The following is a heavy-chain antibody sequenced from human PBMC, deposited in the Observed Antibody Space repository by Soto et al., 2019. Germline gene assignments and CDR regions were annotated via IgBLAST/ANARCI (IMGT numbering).Heavy chain of an antibody. Sequence: PGGSLRLSCSASGFTFSSYAMHWVRQAPGKGLEYVSAISSNGDRTYYADSVKGRFTISRDNSKNTLYLQVSSLRAEDTAVYYCVKDSEMATIEGYYGMDVWGQGTTVTAP. D-gene: IGHD5-12*01. V-gene: IGHV3-64D*06. CDR2: ISSNGDRT. J-gene: IGHJ6*02. CDR1: GFTFSSYA. CDR3: VKDSEMATIEGYYGMDV.